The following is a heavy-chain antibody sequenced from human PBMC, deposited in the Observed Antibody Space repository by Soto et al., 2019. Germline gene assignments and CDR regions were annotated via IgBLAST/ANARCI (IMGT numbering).Heavy chain of an antibody. CDR3: ARVASWDARAWFDR. J-gene: IGHJ5*02. CDR1: GYTFTGYF. CDR2: INPNTGGT. D-gene: IGHD1-26*01. Sequence: QVQLVQSGAEVKKPGASVKVSCMASGYTFTGYFIHWVREVPGQGLGYMGWINPNTGGTDYAQKFQGRVTMTRETSISTVFTEMKRLTSDDTGVYYCARVASWDARAWFDRWSKGTLVTVTS. V-gene: IGHV1-2*02.